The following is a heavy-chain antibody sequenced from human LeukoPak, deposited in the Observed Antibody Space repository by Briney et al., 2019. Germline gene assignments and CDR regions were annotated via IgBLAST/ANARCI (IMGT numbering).Heavy chain of an antibody. D-gene: IGHD3-16*01. J-gene: IGHJ4*02. CDR2: ISWNSGSI. Sequence: PGGSLRLSCAASGFTFDDYAMHWVRQAPGKGLEWVSGISWNSGSIGYADSVKGRFTISRDNAKNSLYLQMNSLRAEDTAVYYCARDMPFGGYWGQGTLVTVSS. V-gene: IGHV3-9*01. CDR3: ARDMPFGGY. CDR1: GFTFDDYA.